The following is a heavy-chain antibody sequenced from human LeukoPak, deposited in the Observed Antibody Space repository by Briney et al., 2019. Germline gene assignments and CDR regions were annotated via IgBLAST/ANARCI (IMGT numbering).Heavy chain of an antibody. J-gene: IGHJ6*02. CDR1: GGSISSYY. CDR2: IYYSGST. CDR3: ARCSAAVSYYYYGMDV. D-gene: IGHD2-2*01. V-gene: IGHV4-59*08. Sequence: SETLSLTCTVSGGSISSYYWRWVRQPPGKGREWRGDIYYSGSTNYNPSLNRRFTISLHTSNNQFSLKLSSVTAADPAVYYCARCSAAVSYYYYGMDVWGQGTTVTVSS.